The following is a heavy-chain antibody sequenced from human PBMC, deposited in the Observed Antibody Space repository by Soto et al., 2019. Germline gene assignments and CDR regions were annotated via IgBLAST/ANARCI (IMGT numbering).Heavy chain of an antibody. CDR2: IWYDGSNK. V-gene: IGHV3-33*01. J-gene: IGHJ6*02. D-gene: IGHD5-18*01. Sequence: QVQLVESGGGVVQPGRSLRLSCAASGFTFSSYGMHWVRQAPGKGLEWVAVIWYDGSNKYYADSVKGRCTISRDNSKNTLYLQMNSLRAEDTAVYYCARAPRGYSYGPTDYYYYYGMDVWGQGTTVTVSS. CDR3: ARAPRGYSYGPTDYYYYYGMDV. CDR1: GFTFSSYG.